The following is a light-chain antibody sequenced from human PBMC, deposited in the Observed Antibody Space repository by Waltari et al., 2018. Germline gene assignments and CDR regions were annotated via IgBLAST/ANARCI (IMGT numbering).Light chain of an antibody. CDR1: SPHLGAGYD. Sequence: QSVLTQPPSVSGAPGQRVTISCTGSSPHLGAGYDVHWYPQLPGTAPKLLIYGNNNRPSGVPDRFSGSKSGTSASLAITGLQAEDEADYYCQSYDSSLSGPRVFGGGTKLTVL. J-gene: IGLJ3*02. CDR3: QSYDSSLSGPRV. CDR2: GNN. V-gene: IGLV1-40*01.